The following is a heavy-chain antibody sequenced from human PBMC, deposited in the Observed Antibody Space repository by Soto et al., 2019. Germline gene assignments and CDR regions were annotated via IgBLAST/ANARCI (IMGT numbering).Heavy chain of an antibody. CDR2: IKTIAGGGTT. CDR3: TTERCTGTNCYVKNAFDV. CDR1: GFTFNDAW. V-gene: IGHV3-15*01. J-gene: IGHJ3*01. D-gene: IGHD1-1*01. Sequence: EVQLVESGGGLVEPGGSLRLSCAASGFTFNDAWMTWVRQGPGKGLEWVGRIKTIAGGGTTDYTAPVKGRFTISRDDSKNTVYLQMNSLKIEDTDVYYCTTERCTGTNCYVKNAFDVWGQGTMVTVSS.